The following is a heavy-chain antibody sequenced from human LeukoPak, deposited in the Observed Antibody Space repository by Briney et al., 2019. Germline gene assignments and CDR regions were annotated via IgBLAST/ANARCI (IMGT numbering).Heavy chain of an antibody. CDR3: ARDLREGSYYYGMDV. D-gene: IGHD5-12*01. J-gene: IGHJ6*02. CDR1: GYTFTSYY. V-gene: IGHV1-46*01. CDR2: INPSGGSK. Sequence: GASVKVSCKASGYTFTSYYMHWVRQAPGQGLEWMGIINPSGGSKSYAQKFQGRVTMTRDTSTSTVYMELSSLRSEDTAVYYCARDLREGSYYYGMDVWGQGTTVTVSS.